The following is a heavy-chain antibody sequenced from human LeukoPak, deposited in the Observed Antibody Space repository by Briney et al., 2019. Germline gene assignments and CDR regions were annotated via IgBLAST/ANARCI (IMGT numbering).Heavy chain of an antibody. J-gene: IGHJ3*02. CDR1: GGSITSGSFY. CDR3: ARGIGTSYDSSRDAFDI. CDR2: IYSPGTN. D-gene: IGHD3-22*01. Sequence: SETLSLTCIVSGGSITSGSFYWSWIRQPAGKGLEWIGRIYSPGTNYNYNPSVKSRVTISIDTSKNQFSLKLTSVTAADTAVYYCARGIGTSYDSSRDAFDIWGQGTMVTVSS. V-gene: IGHV4-61*02.